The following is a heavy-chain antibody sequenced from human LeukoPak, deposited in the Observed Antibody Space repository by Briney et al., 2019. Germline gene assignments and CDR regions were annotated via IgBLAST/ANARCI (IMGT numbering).Heavy chain of an antibody. Sequence: GGSLRLSCAAPGFTFSSYGMHWVRQAPGKGLEWVAVISYDGSNKYYADSVKGRFTISRDNSKNTLYLQMNSLRAEDTAVYYCAKGLGSVWGQGTLVTVSS. CDR3: AKGLGSV. CDR2: ISYDGSNK. CDR1: GFTFSSYG. J-gene: IGHJ4*02. V-gene: IGHV3-30*18. D-gene: IGHD3-10*01.